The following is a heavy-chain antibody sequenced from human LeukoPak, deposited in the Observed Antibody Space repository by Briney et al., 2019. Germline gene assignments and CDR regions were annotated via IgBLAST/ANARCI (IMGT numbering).Heavy chain of an antibody. J-gene: IGHJ4*02. CDR1: GFAFSSSA. Sequence: GGSLRLSCAASGFAFSSSAMHWVRQAPGKGLEWVAVISYGGTTKIYAESVKGRFTISRDNFKDTLYLQMNSLTTEDTAVYYCAKAESPDILSGYYRSYFDHWGQGTLVTVSS. D-gene: IGHD3-9*01. V-gene: IGHV3-30*04. CDR3: AKAESPDILSGYYRSYFDH. CDR2: ISYGGTTK.